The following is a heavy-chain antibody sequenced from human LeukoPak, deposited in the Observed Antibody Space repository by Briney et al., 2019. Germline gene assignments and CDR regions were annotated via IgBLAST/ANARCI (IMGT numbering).Heavy chain of an antibody. CDR2: ISSSSSYI. J-gene: IGHJ4*02. Sequence: PGGSLRLSCAASGFKFGTCSMTWVRQAPGKGLEWVSSISSSSSYIYYADSVKGRFTISRDNAKNSLYLQMNSLRAEDTAVYYCARDLYYYGSGSYYFWGQGTLVTVSS. CDR3: ARDLYYYGSGSYYF. CDR1: GFKFGTCS. D-gene: IGHD3-10*01. V-gene: IGHV3-21*01.